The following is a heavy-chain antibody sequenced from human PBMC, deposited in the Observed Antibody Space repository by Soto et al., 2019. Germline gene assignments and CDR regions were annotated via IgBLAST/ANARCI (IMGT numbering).Heavy chain of an antibody. V-gene: IGHV3-23*01. CDR2: ISGSGGST. D-gene: IGHD4-17*01. CDR3: AKVGRYGEERAPLWY. Sequence: EVQLLESGGGLVQPGGSLRLSCAASGFTFSSYAMRWVRQAPGKGLEWVSAISGSGGSTYYADSVKGRFTISRDNSKNTLYLQMNSLRAEDTAVYYCAKVGRYGEERAPLWYWGQGTLVTVSS. J-gene: IGHJ4*02. CDR1: GFTFSSYA.